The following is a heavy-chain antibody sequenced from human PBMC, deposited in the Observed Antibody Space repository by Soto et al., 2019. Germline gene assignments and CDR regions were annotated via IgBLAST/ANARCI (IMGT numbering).Heavy chain of an antibody. J-gene: IGHJ6*02. D-gene: IGHD6-13*01. CDR3: AKDLSSSWYSGIGDYYYYYGMDV. CDR1: GFTFSSYG. Sequence: GSLRLSCAASGFTFSSYGMHWVRQAPGKGLEWVAVISYDGSNKYYADSVKGRFTISRDNSKNTLYLQMNSLRAEDTAVYYCAKDLSSSWYSGIGDYYYYYGMDVWGQGTTVTVSS. CDR2: ISYDGSNK. V-gene: IGHV3-30*18.